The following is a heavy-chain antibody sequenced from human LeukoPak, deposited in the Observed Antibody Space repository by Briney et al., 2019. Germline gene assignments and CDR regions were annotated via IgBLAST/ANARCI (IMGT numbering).Heavy chain of an antibody. D-gene: IGHD6-6*01. CDR3: ARDPSIAAQLNYYYMDV. Sequence: ASVKVSRKASGYTFTGYYMHWVRQAPGQGLEWMGWINPNSGGTNYAQKFQGRVTMTRDTSISTAYMELSRLRSDDTAVYYCARDPSIAAQLNYYYMDVWGKGTTVTVSS. CDR1: GYTFTGYY. CDR2: INPNSGGT. J-gene: IGHJ6*03. V-gene: IGHV1-2*02.